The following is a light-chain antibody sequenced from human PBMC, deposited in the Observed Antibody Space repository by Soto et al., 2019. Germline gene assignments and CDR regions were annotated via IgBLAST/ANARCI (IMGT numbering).Light chain of an antibody. J-gene: IGLJ2*01. CDR3: SSYSGSSTLVV. CDR2: EVS. Sequence: QSVLTQPASVSGSPGQSITISCTGASSDIGIYNYVSWYQQHPGKAPKLIIFEVSHRPSGVSNRFSGSKSGNTASLSISGLQAEDEAHYYCSSYSGSSTLVVFGGGTQLTVL. CDR1: SSDIGIYNY. V-gene: IGLV2-14*01.